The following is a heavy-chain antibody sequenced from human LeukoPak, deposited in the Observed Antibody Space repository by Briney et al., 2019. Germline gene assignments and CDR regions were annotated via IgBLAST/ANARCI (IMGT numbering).Heavy chain of an antibody. J-gene: IGHJ3*02. CDR3: AKDPSGTTSWGPDAFDI. D-gene: IGHD1-1*01. V-gene: IGHV3-23*01. Sequence: GGSLRLSCAASGFTFSSYAMSWVRQAPGKGLEWVSAISGSGGSTYYADSAKGRFTISRDNSKNTLYLQMNSLRAEDTAVYYCAKDPSGTTSWGPDAFDIWGQGTMVTVSS. CDR2: ISGSGGST. CDR1: GFTFSSYA.